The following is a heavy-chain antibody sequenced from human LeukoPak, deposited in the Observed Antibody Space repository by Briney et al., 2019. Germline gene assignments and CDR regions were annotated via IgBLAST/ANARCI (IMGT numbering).Heavy chain of an antibody. CDR1: GGTFSSYA. Sequence: GASVKVSCKASGGTFSSYAISWVRQAPGQGLEWMGGIIPIFGTANYAQKFQGRVTITADESTSTAYIELSSLRSEDTAVYYCARAGPRPGGATIYYWGQGTLVTVSS. D-gene: IGHD1-26*01. V-gene: IGHV1-69*13. CDR3: ARAGPRPGGATIYY. CDR2: IIPIFGTA. J-gene: IGHJ4*02.